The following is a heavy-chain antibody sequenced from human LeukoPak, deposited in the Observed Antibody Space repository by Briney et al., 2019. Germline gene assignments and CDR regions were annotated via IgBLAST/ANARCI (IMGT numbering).Heavy chain of an antibody. Sequence: ASVKVSCKASGYTFTSYAMNWVRQAPGQGLEWMGWINTNTGNPTYAQGFTGWFVFSLDTSVSTAYLQISSLKAEDTAVYYCARGDEALGYYGMDVWGQGTTVTVSS. CDR3: ARGDEALGYYGMDV. J-gene: IGHJ6*02. V-gene: IGHV7-4-1*02. CDR1: GYTFTSYA. CDR2: INTNTGNP.